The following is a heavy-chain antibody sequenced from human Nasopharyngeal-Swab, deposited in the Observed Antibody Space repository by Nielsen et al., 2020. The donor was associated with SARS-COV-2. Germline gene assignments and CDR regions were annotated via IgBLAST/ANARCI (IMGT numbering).Heavy chain of an antibody. CDR3: ARWEKGDY. V-gene: IGHV1-8*01. Sequence: WVRQAPGQGLEWMGCMNPGSGFKDYAQNFQGRVTMTWNTSISTAYMEISSRRSEDTAVYYCARWEKGDYWGQGTLVTVSS. D-gene: IGHD1-26*01. J-gene: IGHJ4*02. CDR2: MNPGSGFK.